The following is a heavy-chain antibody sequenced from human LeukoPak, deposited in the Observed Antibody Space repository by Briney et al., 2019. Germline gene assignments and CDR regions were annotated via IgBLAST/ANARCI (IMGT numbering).Heavy chain of an antibody. CDR3: ARHPDCTRTSCYVDYYGMDV. V-gene: IGHV5-51*01. Sequence: GASLQISCQGSGSRFTSYWIGGVRQLPGKGLEWMGIINPGDSDTRYSPSFQGQVTISADKSISTAYLQWSSLKASDTAMYYCARHPDCTRTSCYVDYYGMDVWGQGTTVTVSS. D-gene: IGHD2-2*01. J-gene: IGHJ6*02. CDR2: INPGDSDT. CDR1: GSRFTSYW.